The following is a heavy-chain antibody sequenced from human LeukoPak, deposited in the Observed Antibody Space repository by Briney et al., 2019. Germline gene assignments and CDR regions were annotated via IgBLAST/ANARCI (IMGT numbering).Heavy chain of an antibody. D-gene: IGHD3-3*01. Sequence: VASVNVSCKASGYTFTSYYMHWVRQAPEQGLEWMGIINPSGGSTSYAQKFQGRVTMTRDTSTSTVYMELSSLRSEDTAVYYCARVWSDFWSGYRHYYYGMDVWGQGTTVTVSS. CDR3: ARVWSDFWSGYRHYYYGMDV. CDR1: GYTFTSYY. V-gene: IGHV1-46*01. CDR2: INPSGGST. J-gene: IGHJ6*02.